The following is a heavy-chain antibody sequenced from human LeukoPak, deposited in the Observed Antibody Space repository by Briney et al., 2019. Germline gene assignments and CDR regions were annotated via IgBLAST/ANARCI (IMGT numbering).Heavy chain of an antibody. CDR2: IKQGGSEK. V-gene: IGHV3-7*01. Sequence: GGSLRLSCAASGFTFSSYWMSWVRQAPGKGREWVANIKQGGSEKYYVDSVKGRFTISRDNAKNSLYLQMNSLRDEDTAVYYCARDSSSWLIYFDYWGQGTLVTVSS. J-gene: IGHJ4*02. D-gene: IGHD6-13*01. CDR3: ARDSSSWLIYFDY. CDR1: GFTFSSYW.